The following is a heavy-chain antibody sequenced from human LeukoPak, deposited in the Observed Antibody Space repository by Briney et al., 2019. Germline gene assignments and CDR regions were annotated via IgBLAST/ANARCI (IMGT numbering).Heavy chain of an antibody. V-gene: IGHV3-74*01. CDR2: INSDGSTR. D-gene: IGHD3-16*01. J-gene: IGHJ4*02. Sequence: GGSLRLSCAASGFTLSTYWMHWVRQTPGKGLVWVSHINSDGSTRGYADSVKGRFTISRDNAKNTLYLQMNSLRAEDTAIYYCAREVYGGFDCRGQGTLVSVSS. CDR1: GFTLSTYW. CDR3: AREVYGGFDC.